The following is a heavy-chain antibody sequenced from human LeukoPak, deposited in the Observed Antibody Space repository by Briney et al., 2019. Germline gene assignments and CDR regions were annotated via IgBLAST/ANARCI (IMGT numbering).Heavy chain of an antibody. V-gene: IGHV4-39*01. CDR3: ARLEGLYYDSSGYIDY. CDR2: IFYSGRT. D-gene: IGHD3-22*01. J-gene: IGHJ4*02. Sequence: SETLSLTCTVSGGSISSSSYYWGWLRQPPGKGLEWIGSIFYSGRTYYNPSLKSRVTISVDTSKNQFSLKLSSVTAADTAVYYCARLEGLYYDSSGYIDYWGQGTLVTVSS. CDR1: GGSISSSSYY.